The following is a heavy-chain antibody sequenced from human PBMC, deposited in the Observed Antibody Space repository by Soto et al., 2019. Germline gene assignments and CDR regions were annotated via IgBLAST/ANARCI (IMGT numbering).Heavy chain of an antibody. CDR2: ISYDGSNE. V-gene: IGHV3-30-3*01. CDR3: ARGPSSLTRFDY. J-gene: IGHJ4*02. D-gene: IGHD2-2*01. Sequence: GGSLRLSCAASGFTFSSYAMHWVRQAPGKGLEWVAVISYDGSNEYYADSVKGRFTISRDNSKNTLYVQMNSLRAEDTAVYYCARGPSSLTRFDYWGQGTLVTVSS. CDR1: GFTFSSYA.